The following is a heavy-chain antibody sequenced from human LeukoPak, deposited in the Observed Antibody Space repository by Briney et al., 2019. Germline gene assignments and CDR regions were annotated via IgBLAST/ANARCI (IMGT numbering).Heavy chain of an antibody. D-gene: IGHD3-10*01. J-gene: IGHJ6*02. CDR1: GFTFSSYG. V-gene: IGHV3-30*18. CDR2: ISYDGSNK. CDR3: AKGIHGSGSYYNSVSYYYHGMDV. Sequence: PGGSLRLSCAASGFTFSSYGMHWVRQAPGKGLVGVAVISYDGSNKYYEDSVKGRFTISRDNSKNTLYLQMNSLRAEDTAVYYCAKGIHGSGSYYNSVSYYYHGMDVWGQGTTVTVSS.